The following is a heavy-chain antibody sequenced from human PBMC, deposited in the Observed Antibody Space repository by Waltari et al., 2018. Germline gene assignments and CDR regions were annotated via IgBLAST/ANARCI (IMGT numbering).Heavy chain of an antibody. CDR3: AKDTYSSSWHGGENYFDY. CDR1: GFTFDDYA. J-gene: IGHJ4*02. V-gene: IGHV3-43D*04. Sequence: EVQLVESGGVVVQPGGSLRLSCAASGFTFDDYAMHWVRQAPGKGLEWVSLISWDGGSTYYAGSVKGRFTISRDNSKNSLYLQMNSLRAEDTALYYCAKDTYSSSWHGGENYFDYWGQGTLVTVSS. D-gene: IGHD6-13*01. CDR2: ISWDGGST.